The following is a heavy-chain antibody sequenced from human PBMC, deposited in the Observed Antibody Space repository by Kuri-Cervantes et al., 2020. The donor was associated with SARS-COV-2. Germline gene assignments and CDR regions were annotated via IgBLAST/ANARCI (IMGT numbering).Heavy chain of an antibody. CDR2: IYHSGST. CDR1: GYSISSGYY. J-gene: IGHJ5*02. V-gene: IGHV4-38-2*02. D-gene: IGHD3-9*01. Sequence: ESLKISCTVSGYSISSGYYWGWIRQPPGKGLEWIGSIYHSGSTYYNPSLKSRVTISVDTSKNQFSLKLSSVTAADTAVYYCARDPGGYYDILTGYNYNWFDPWGQGTLVTVSS. CDR3: ARDPGGYYDILTGYNYNWFDP.